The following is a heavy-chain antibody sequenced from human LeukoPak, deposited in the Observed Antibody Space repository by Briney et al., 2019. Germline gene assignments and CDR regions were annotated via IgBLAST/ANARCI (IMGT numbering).Heavy chain of an antibody. CDR3: ARDSMGPYYFDY. J-gene: IGHJ4*02. V-gene: IGHV4-59*01. Sequence: PSETLSLTCTVSGGSISSYYWSWIRQPPGKGLEWIGYIYHSGSTNYNPSLKSRVTISVDTSKNQFSLKLSSVTAAHTAVYYCARDSMGPYYFDYWGQGTLVTVSS. CDR1: GGSISSYY. D-gene: IGHD2/OR15-2a*01. CDR2: IYHSGST.